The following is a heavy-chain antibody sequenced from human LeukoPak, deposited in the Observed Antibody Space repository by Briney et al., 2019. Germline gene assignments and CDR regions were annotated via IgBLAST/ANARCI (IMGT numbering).Heavy chain of an antibody. J-gene: IGHJ6*03. CDR3: GRHYYDSSGYWGYYYYYYMDV. Sequence: ASVKVSCKASGYTFTSYAMNWVRQAPGQGLEGMGWINTNTGNPTYAQGFTGRLVFSLDTSFSTAYVQISSLKAEDTAVYYCGRHYYDSSGYWGYYYYYYMDVWGKGTTVTASS. V-gene: IGHV7-4-1*02. D-gene: IGHD3-22*01. CDR1: GYTFTSYA. CDR2: INTNTGNP.